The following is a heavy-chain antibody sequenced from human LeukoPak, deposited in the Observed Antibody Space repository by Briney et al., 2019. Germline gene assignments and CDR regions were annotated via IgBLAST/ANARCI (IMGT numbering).Heavy chain of an antibody. CDR2: ISGSGGST. Sequence: GGSLRLSCAASEFTIRNNYMGWVRQAPGKGLEWVSAISGSGGSTYYADSVKDRFTISRDNSWNTLYLQMSSLRAEDTAVYYCAKDQVISGSEASDIWGQGTMVTVSS. J-gene: IGHJ3*02. D-gene: IGHD2-21*01. V-gene: IGHV3-23*01. CDR3: AKDQVISGSEASDI. CDR1: EFTIRNNY.